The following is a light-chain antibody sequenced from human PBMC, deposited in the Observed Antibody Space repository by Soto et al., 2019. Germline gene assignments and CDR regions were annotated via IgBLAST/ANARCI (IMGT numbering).Light chain of an antibody. J-gene: IGLJ3*02. Sequence: QSVLTQPPSVSGAPGQRVTISCTGSSSNIGAGYDVHWYQQLPGTAPKLLIYGNSNRPSGVPDRLSGSKSGTSASLAITGLQAEDEADYYCQSYDSSLSNWVFGGGTNLTVL. V-gene: IGLV1-40*01. CDR2: GNS. CDR1: SSNIGAGYD. CDR3: QSYDSSLSNWV.